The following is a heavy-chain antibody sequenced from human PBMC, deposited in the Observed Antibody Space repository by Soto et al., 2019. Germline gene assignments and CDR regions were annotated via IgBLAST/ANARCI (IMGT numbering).Heavy chain of an antibody. Sequence: QLQLQESGPGLVKPSETLSLTCSVSGDSINSDKYYWGWIRQPPGKGLEWIGSIYFRGNTSYTPYPQTRDTISLDNSKSQFSLKLNSVTAAGSAVYFCARLEGLATISYYFDFWGQGALVTVSS. CDR2: IYFRGNT. CDR1: GDSINSDKYY. D-gene: IGHD3-9*01. J-gene: IGHJ4*02. CDR3: ARLEGLATISYYFDF. V-gene: IGHV4-39*01.